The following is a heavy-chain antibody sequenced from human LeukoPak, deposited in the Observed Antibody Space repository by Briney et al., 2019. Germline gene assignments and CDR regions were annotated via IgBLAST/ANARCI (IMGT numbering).Heavy chain of an antibody. CDR3: ARGDIAAAGPYYYYYYMDV. D-gene: IGHD6-13*01. Sequence: GASVKVSCKASGGTFSSYAISWVRQAPGQGLEWMGGIIPIFGTANYAQKFQGRVTITADKSTSTAYMELSSLRSEDTAVYYCARGDIAAAGPYYYYYYMDVWGKGTTVTVSS. V-gene: IGHV1-69*06. CDR1: GGTFSSYA. CDR2: IIPIFGTA. J-gene: IGHJ6*03.